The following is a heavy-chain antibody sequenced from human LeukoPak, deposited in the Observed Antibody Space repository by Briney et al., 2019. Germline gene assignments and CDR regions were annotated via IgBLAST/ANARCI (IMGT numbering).Heavy chain of an antibody. Sequence: GGSLRLSCSPSGFTFSSYAMSWVRQAPGKGREWVSAISGSGGSTYYAASVKGRFTISRDNSKNTLYLQMNGLRAEDTAVYYCAKTSSSGYPNYYYGMDVWGQGTTVTVSS. CDR1: GFTFSSYA. V-gene: IGHV3-23*01. CDR3: AKTSSSGYPNYYYGMDV. D-gene: IGHD3-22*01. J-gene: IGHJ6*02. CDR2: ISGSGGST.